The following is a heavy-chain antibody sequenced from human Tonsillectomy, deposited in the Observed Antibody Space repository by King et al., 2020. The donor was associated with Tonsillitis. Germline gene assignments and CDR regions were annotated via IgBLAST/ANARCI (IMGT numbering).Heavy chain of an antibody. J-gene: IGHJ4*02. D-gene: IGHD6-13*01. CDR2: IYYSGST. CDR3: AGLRAAASNFDY. Sequence: QLQESGPGLVKPSETLSLTCTVSGGSISSSSYYWGWIRQPPGKGLEWIGSIYYSGSTYYNPSLKSRVTESVDTSKNRLSLKLRSVTAADTAVYYCAGLRAAASNFDYWGQGTLVTVSS. V-gene: IGHV4-39*01. CDR1: GGSISSSSYY.